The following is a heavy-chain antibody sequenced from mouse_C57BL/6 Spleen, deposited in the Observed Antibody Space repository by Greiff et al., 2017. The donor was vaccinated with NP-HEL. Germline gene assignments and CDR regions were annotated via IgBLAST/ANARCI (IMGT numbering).Heavy chain of an antibody. D-gene: IGHD3-2*02. CDR3: ALDSSAYYAMDY. J-gene: IGHJ4*01. Sequence: VKLVESGPELVKPGASVKISCKASGYAFSSSWMNWVKQRPGKGLEWIGRIYPGDGDTNYNGKFKGKATLTADKSSSTAYMQLSSLTSEDSAVYFCALDSSAYYAMDYWGQGTSVTVSS. CDR1: GYAFSSSW. CDR2: IYPGDGDT. V-gene: IGHV1-82*01.